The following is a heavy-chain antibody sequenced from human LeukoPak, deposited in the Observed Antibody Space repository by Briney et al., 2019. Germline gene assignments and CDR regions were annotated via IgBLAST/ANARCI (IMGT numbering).Heavy chain of an antibody. V-gene: IGHV4-59*08. J-gene: IGHJ4*02. D-gene: IGHD1-26*01. CDR1: GGSISNYH. CDR3: ARHLYSGDSSFDY. Sequence: PSETLSLTCTVSGGSISNYHWSWIRQPPGKGPEWIGYINYSGTTNCNPSLKSRVTMSVDTSKNNFSLKLSTVTAADTAVYYCARHLYSGDSSFDYWGQGTLVTVSS. CDR2: INYSGTT.